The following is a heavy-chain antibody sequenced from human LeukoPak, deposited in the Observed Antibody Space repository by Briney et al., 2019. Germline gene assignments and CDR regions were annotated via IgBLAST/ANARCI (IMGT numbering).Heavy chain of an antibody. D-gene: IGHD3-22*01. V-gene: IGHV3-11*01. CDR3: AKALWTDSSGYYPFYQTFKDPFDY. CDR1: GFTFSDYY. J-gene: IGHJ4*02. CDR2: ISSSGSTI. Sequence: KPGGSLRLSCAASGFTFSDYYMSWIRQAPGKGLEWVSYISSSGSTIYYADSVKGRFTISRDNAKNSLYLQMNSLRAEDTALYYCAKALWTDSSGYYPFYQTFKDPFDYWGQGTLVTVSS.